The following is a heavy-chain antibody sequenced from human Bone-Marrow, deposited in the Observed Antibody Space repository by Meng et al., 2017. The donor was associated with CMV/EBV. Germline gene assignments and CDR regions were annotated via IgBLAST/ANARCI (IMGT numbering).Heavy chain of an antibody. J-gene: IGHJ4*02. CDR2: INPNSGGT. V-gene: IGHV1-2*02. D-gene: IGHD3-16*01. Sequence: ASVKVSCKASGYTFTGYYMHWVRQAPGQGLEWMGWINPNSGGTNYAQKFQGRVTITTDESTSTAYMELSSLRSEDTAVYYCARDQGGYWGQGTLVTVSS. CDR3: ARDQGGY. CDR1: GYTFTGYY.